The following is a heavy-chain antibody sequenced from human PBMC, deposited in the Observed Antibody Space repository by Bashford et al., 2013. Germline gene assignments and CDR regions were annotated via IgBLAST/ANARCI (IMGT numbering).Heavy chain of an antibody. J-gene: IGHJ4*02. CDR3: ARDRFEHWYDSSGYYPNDY. D-gene: IGHD3-22*01. CDR2: ISPYNGNT. Sequence: WVRQAPGQGFQWMGWISPYNGNTNYAQNFQGRFTMTTDKSTATVYLELRSLRSDDTAVYYCARDRFEHWYDSSGYYPNDYWGQGTLVTVSS. V-gene: IGHV1-18*01.